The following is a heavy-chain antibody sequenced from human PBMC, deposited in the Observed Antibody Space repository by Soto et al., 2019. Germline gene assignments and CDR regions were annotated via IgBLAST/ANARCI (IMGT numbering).Heavy chain of an antibody. CDR1: GGSISSGGYY. CDR3: ARVSKATYSGYDYDYYFDY. J-gene: IGHJ4*02. Sequence: SETLSLTCTVSGGSISSGGYYWSWIRQHPGKGLEWIGYIYYSGSTYYNPSLKSRVTISVDTSKNQFSLKLSSVTAADTAVYYCARVSKATYSGYDYDYYFDYWGQGTLVTVSS. CDR2: IYYSGST. D-gene: IGHD5-12*01. V-gene: IGHV4-31*03.